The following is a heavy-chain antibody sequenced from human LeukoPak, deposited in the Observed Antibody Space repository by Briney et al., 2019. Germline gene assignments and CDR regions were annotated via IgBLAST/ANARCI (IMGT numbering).Heavy chain of an antibody. D-gene: IGHD3-10*01. CDR2: ISGSGGST. V-gene: IGHV3-23*01. CDR1: GFTFSSYA. J-gene: IGHJ3*02. CDR3: ARGLLWDAFDI. Sequence: GGSLRLSCAASGFTFSSYAMSRARQAPGKGLEWVSAISGSGGSTYYADSVKGRFTISRDNAKNSLYLQMNGLRAEDTAVYYCARGLLWDAFDIWGQGTMVTASS.